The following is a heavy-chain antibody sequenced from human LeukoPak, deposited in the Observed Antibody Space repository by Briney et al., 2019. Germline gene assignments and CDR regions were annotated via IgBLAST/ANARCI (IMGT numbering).Heavy chain of an antibody. Sequence: GGSLRLSCAASGFIFSDYYMSWIRQAPGKGLEFVSYISSDGTANYYADSVKGRFTISGDNAQNSVYLEMTNLRAEDKAVYYCVREFWYRFDNWGQGTVATVSS. CDR1: GFIFSDYY. J-gene: IGHJ4*02. V-gene: IGHV3-11*04. CDR2: ISSDGTAN. CDR3: VREFWYRFDN. D-gene: IGHD6-13*01.